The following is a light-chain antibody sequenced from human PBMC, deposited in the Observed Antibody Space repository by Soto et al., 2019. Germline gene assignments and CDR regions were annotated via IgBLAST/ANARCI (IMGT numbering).Light chain of an antibody. Sequence: QSVLTQPPSVSGPPGQRVTISCTGSSSNIGAGYDVHWYQQVTGTAPKLLIYVNNNRPSGVPDRFSGSKSGTSASLVITGLQAEDEADYYCQSYDSSLSASVFGGGTKVTVL. V-gene: IGLV1-40*01. CDR3: QSYDSSLSASV. CDR1: SSNIGAGYD. J-gene: IGLJ3*02. CDR2: VNN.